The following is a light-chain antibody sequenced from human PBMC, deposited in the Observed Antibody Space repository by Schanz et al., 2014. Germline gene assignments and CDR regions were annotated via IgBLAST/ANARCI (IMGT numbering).Light chain of an antibody. CDR2: EVT. J-gene: IGLJ2*01. Sequence: QSALTQPPSASGSPGQSVTISCTGTSSDIGNYNYVSWYQQHPGQAPKLVIYEVTKRPSGVPDRFSGSKSGNTASLTVSGLQAEDEADYCCSSYAGSNNVIFGGGTKLTVL. V-gene: IGLV2-8*01. CDR3: SSYAGSNNVI. CDR1: SSDIGNYNY.